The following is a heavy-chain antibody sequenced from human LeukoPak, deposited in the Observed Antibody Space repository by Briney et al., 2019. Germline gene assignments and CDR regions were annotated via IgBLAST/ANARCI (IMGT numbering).Heavy chain of an antibody. V-gene: IGHV3-30*02. J-gene: IGHJ4*02. Sequence: PGGSLRLSCAASGFIFSDYGMHWVRQAPGKGLEWVTFIRYDGTNKYYADSVKGRFTISRDNSRNTLYLQMNSLSSEDTAVYYCAKEETASKPSDLDYWGQGTLVTVSS. CDR2: IRYDGTNK. D-gene: IGHD5-18*01. CDR1: GFIFSDYG. CDR3: AKEETASKPSDLDY.